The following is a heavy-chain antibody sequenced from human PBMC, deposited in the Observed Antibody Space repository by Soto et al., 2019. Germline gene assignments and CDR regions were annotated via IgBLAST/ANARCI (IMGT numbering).Heavy chain of an antibody. CDR2: IETDGTTQ. CDR1: GFTFAKYW. V-gene: IGHV3-74*01. D-gene: IGHD3-10*01. J-gene: IGHJ1*01. Sequence: TXVSLRLSCVVSGFTFAKYWMHWVRQAPGKGLVWVARIETDGTTQTYADSVEGRFTISRDNAKNTLYLHMNSLRAEDTAVYYCGRQAALWEKVDFRGHGTPVTVSS. CDR3: GRQAALWEKVDF.